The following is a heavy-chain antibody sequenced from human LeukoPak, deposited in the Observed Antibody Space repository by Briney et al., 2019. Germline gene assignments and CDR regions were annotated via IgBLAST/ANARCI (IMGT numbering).Heavy chain of an antibody. CDR2: IYSGGST. V-gene: IGHV3-66*01. CDR3: ARVSVAGLPPPFDY. Sequence: GGSLRLSCAASRFTVSSNYMTWVRQAAGKGLEWVSVIYSGGSTYYADSVKGRFTISRDNAKNSLYLQMNSLRAEDTAVYYCARVSVAGLPPPFDYWGQGTLVTVSS. D-gene: IGHD6-19*01. J-gene: IGHJ4*02. CDR1: RFTVSSNY.